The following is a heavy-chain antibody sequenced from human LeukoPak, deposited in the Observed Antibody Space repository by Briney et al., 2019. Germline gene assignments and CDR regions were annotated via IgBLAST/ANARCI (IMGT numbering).Heavy chain of an antibody. CDR2: ISSSSYI. CDR1: GFTFSSYS. D-gene: IGHD3-3*01. V-gene: IGHV3-21*04. J-gene: IGHJ3*02. CDR3: ARTDRTGALGRFRMRSDAFDI. Sequence: GGSLRLSCAASGFTFSSYSMNWVRQAPGKGLEWVSSISSSSYIYYADSVKGRFTVSRDNSKNTLYLQMSSLRADDTAVYYCARTDRTGALGRFRMRSDAFDIWAKGQWSPSLQ.